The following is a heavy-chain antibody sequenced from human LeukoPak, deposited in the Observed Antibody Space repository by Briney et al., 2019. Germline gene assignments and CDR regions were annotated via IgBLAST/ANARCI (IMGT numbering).Heavy chain of an antibody. D-gene: IGHD3-3*01. CDR3: ARASRITIFGVFNH. J-gene: IGHJ4*02. Sequence: ASVKVSCKASGYTFTGYFMHWVRQAPGQGLEWMGWINPNTGGTNYAQKFQGRFTMTRGTSISTAYMELSRLRSDDTAVYYCARASRITIFGVFNHWGQGTLVTVSS. V-gene: IGHV1-2*02. CDR1: GYTFTGYF. CDR2: INPNTGGT.